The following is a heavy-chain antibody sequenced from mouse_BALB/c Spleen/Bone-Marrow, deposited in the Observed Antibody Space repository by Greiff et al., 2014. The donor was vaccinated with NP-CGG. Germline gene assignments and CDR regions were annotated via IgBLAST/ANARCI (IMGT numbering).Heavy chain of an antibody. CDR3: ARYYYGSSYFDY. D-gene: IGHD1-1*01. Sequence: VQLKESGAELVKPGVSVRLSCTASGFNIKDTYMHWVKQRPEQGLEWIGRIDPANGNTKYDPKFQGKATITADTSSNTAYLQLSSLTSEDTAVYYCARYYYGSSYFDYWSQGTTLTVSS. J-gene: IGHJ2*01. CDR2: IDPANGNT. V-gene: IGHV14-3*02. CDR1: GFNIKDTY.